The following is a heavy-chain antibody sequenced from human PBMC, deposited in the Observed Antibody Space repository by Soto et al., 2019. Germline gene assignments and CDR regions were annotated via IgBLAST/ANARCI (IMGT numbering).Heavy chain of an antibody. CDR1: GYTFTRNH. Sequence: HVPLVQSGAEVKKPGASVKVSCKASGYTFTRNHMHWVRQAPGQGLEWMGFINVATGNTRSSRKFQGRLILTRDTSANPTHVDLSGLTTEDSAVYYSSRVRNFASLAAIDDWGQGTLLTFSS. CDR3: SRVRNFASLAAIDD. CDR2: INVATGNT. D-gene: IGHD3-16*02. V-gene: IGHV1-3*01. J-gene: IGHJ4*02.